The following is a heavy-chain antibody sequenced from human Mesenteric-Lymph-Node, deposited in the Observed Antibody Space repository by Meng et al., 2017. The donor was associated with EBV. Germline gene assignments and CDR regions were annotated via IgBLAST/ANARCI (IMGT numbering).Heavy chain of an antibody. V-gene: IGHV3-21*04. CDR2: ISSNTIYI. CDR3: AKNSGLDY. J-gene: IGHJ4*02. Sequence: EVQLVESGGGLVKPGGSLRLSCAASGFTFSTSSMTWVRQAPGKGLEWVSSISSNTIYIYYADSVKGRFTVSRDNSKNMLYLQMNSLRAEDTAIYYCAKNSGLDYWGQGTLVTVSS. CDR1: GFTFSTSS.